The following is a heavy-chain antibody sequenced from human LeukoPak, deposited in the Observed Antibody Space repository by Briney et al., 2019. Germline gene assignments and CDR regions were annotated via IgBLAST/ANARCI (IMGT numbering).Heavy chain of an antibody. CDR2: IYHSGST. J-gene: IGHJ3*02. Sequence: PSETLSLTCAVSGGSISSSNWWSWVRQPPGKGLEWIGEIYHSGSTDYNPSLNSRVTISVDTSKNQFSLELSSVTAADTAVYYCARSPGGSGTRAFDIWGQGTMVTVSS. D-gene: IGHD3-10*01. CDR1: GGSISSSNW. CDR3: ARSPGGSGTRAFDI. V-gene: IGHV4-4*02.